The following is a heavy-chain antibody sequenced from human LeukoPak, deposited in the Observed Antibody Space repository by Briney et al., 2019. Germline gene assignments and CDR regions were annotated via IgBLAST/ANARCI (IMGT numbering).Heavy chain of an antibody. V-gene: IGHV3-30*18. CDR3: AKDRSGLNWYFDL. CDR2: ISYDGSNQ. CDR1: GLSFNSCG. J-gene: IGHJ2*01. Sequence: GRSLRLSCAASGLSFNSCGMHWVRQAPGKGLEWVAIISYDGSNQYYKDSVKGRFTISRDNPKNTLYLQMNSLRAEDTAVYYCAKDRSGLNWYFDLWGRGTLVTVSS. D-gene: IGHD6-19*01.